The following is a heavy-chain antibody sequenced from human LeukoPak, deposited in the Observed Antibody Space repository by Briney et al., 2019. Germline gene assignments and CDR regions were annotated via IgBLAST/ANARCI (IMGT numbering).Heavy chain of an antibody. CDR1: GFTFSSYG. Sequence: PGRSLRLSCAASGFTFSSYGMHWVRQAPGKGLEWVAVIWYDGSNKYYADSVKGRFTISRDNSKSTLYLQMNSLRDVDTAVYYCARWGNDKRLDYWGQGTLVTVSS. D-gene: IGHD1-1*01. V-gene: IGHV3-33*01. CDR3: ARWGNDKRLDY. CDR2: IWYDGSNK. J-gene: IGHJ4*02.